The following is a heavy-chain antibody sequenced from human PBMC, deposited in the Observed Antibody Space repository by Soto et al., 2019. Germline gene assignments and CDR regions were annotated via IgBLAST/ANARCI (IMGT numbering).Heavy chain of an antibody. V-gene: IGHV1-46*01. CDR3: ARGPSAPRRVLEWLSNYYYYGVDV. CDR1: GYTFTSYY. Sequence: ASVKVSCKASGYTFTSYYMHWVRQAPGQGLEWMGIINPSGGSTSYAQKFQGRVTMTRDTSTSTVYMELSSLRSEDTAVYYCARGPSAPRRVLEWLSNYYYYGVDVWGQGTTVTVSS. J-gene: IGHJ6*02. D-gene: IGHD3-3*01. CDR2: INPSGGST.